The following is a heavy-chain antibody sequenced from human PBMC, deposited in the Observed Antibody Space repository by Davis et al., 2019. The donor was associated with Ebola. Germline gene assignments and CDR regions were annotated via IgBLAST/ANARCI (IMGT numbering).Heavy chain of an antibody. CDR1: GYTFTGYY. Sequence: ASVKVSCKASGYTFTGYYMHWVRQAPGQGLEWMGWINPNSGGTNYAQKFQGWVTMTTDTSTSTAYMELRSLRSDDTAVYYCARRRDYDAFDIWGQGTMVTVSS. CDR3: ARRRDYDAFDI. V-gene: IGHV1-2*04. CDR2: INPNSGGT. J-gene: IGHJ3*02. D-gene: IGHD2-21*01.